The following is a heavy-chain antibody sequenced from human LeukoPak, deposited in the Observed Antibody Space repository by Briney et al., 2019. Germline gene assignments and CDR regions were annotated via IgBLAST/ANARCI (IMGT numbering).Heavy chain of an antibody. CDR1: GGSISTYY. CDR3: ARWYCNRGTCYYLDY. J-gene: IGHJ4*02. CDR2: SYYNGRT. V-gene: IGHV4-59*01. Sequence: PSETLSLTCAVSGGSISTYYWSWIRQPPGRGLEYIGHSYYNGRTDYNPSLKSRVTISVDTSRNQFSLKLNSVTAADTAVYFCARWYCNRGTCYYLDYWGQGTLVTVSS. D-gene: IGHD2-21*02.